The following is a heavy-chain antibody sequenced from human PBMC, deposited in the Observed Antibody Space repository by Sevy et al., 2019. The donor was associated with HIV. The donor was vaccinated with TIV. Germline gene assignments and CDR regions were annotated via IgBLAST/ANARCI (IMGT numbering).Heavy chain of an antibody. J-gene: IGHJ4*02. CDR2: ISYDGSNK. CDR1: GFTFSSYG. Sequence: GGSLRLSCAASGFTFSSYGMHWVRQAPGKGLEWVAVISYDGSNKYYADSVKGRFTISRDNSKNTLYLQMNSLRAEDTAVYYCAQDLEGWFGFGGLYWGQGTLVTVSS. CDR3: AQDLEGWFGFGGLY. D-gene: IGHD3-10*01. V-gene: IGHV3-30*18.